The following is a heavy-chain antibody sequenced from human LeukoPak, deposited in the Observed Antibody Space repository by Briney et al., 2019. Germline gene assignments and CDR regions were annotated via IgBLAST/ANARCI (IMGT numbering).Heavy chain of an antibody. CDR3: AGEGGGTMIEDY. V-gene: IGHV4-39*07. D-gene: IGHD3-22*01. CDR1: GGSISSSTSGWGWY. CDR2: IYHSGST. Sequence: PSETLSLTCTVSGGSISSSTSGWGWYWGWIRQPPGKGLEWIGSIYHSGSTYYNPSLKSRVTISVDTSKNQFSLKLSSVTAADTAVYYCAGEGGGTMIEDYWGQGTLVTVSS. J-gene: IGHJ4*02.